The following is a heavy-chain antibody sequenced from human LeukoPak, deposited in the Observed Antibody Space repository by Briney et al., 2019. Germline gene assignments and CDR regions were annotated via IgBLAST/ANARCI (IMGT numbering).Heavy chain of an antibody. J-gene: IGHJ5*02. CDR2: ISGSGDRT. V-gene: IGHV3-23*01. Sequence: GGSLRLSCAASGFMFSGYAMSWVRHDPGKGLECVSAISGSGDRTHYADSVKGRFTISRDNSKNTLYLQMNSLRAEDTAVYYCVKVQNSGPNWFDPWGQGTLVIVSS. CDR1: GFMFSGYA. CDR3: VKVQNSGPNWFDP. D-gene: IGHD3-10*01.